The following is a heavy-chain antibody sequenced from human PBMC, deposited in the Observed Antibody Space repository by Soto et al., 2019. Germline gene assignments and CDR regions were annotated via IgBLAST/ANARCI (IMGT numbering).Heavy chain of an antibody. CDR1: GFTFRSYA. J-gene: IGHJ4*02. V-gene: IGHV3-30-3*01. CDR3: ARDGDVNFDS. CDR2: ISYDGSNK. Sequence: PGGSLRLSCAASGFTFRSYAMHWVRQAPAKGLEWVAVISYDGSNKYYADSVKGRFTISRDNSKNTLYLQMNSLRAEDAAVYYCARDGDVNFDSWGQGTLVTVSS. D-gene: IGHD3-3*01.